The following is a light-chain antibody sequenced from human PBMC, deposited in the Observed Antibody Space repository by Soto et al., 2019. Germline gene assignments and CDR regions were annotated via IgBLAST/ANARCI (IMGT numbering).Light chain of an antibody. CDR2: EVF. CDR1: KTVVGFYDC. V-gene: IGLV2-8*01. J-gene: IGLJ1*01. CDR3: KSYAGSNTYV. Sequence: QTELTQPPSAPWSPSRSVPISCTRTKTVVGFYDCVSWYQHHPGKAPRLIIYEVFQRPSGVPDRFSGSKSGSTASLTVSGLQAADEADYFCKSYAGSNTYVFGSGTKVTVL.